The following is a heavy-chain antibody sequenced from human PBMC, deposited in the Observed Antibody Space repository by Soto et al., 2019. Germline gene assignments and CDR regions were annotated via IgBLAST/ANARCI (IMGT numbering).Heavy chain of an antibody. V-gene: IGHV3-9*01. D-gene: IGHD3-16*01. J-gene: IGHJ1*01. CDR3: PKDMDRLGEVGSYSQS. Sequence: GGSLRLSCTVSGFMFEDFAMHWVRQAPGQGLEWVSGINWSGVNKGYAESVLGRFTISRDNAKKSLYLDMNYLRPEDTALSFCPKDMDRLGEVGSYSQSWGQSTMVAV. CDR1: GFMFEDFA. CDR2: INWSGVNK.